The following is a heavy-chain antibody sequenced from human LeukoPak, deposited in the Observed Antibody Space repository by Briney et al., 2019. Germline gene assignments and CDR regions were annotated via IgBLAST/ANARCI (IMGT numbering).Heavy chain of an antibody. Sequence: SQTLSLTCTVSAGSITSDDSYWSWIRQPPGKGLEWIGYIYHSGTAYYNPSLKSRVTMSVDRSKNQFSLKVSSVTAADTAVYYCARERESFLWAFDIWGQGTMVTVSS. CDR3: ARERESFLWAFDI. J-gene: IGHJ3*02. CDR1: AGSITSDDSY. D-gene: IGHD2/OR15-2a*01. V-gene: IGHV4-30-2*01. CDR2: IYHSGTA.